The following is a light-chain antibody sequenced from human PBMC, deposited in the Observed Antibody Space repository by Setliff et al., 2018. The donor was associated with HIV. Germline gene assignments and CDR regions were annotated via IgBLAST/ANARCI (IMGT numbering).Light chain of an antibody. CDR1: SSDIGSYKF. Sequence: QSALTQPASVSGSPGQSIAISCTGTSSDIGSYKFVSWYQHHPDKGPKLIIYEGSNRPPGVSNRFSGSKSAYTASLTISGLQAEDEADYYCSLYATTTTSSWVFGGGTRVTVL. V-gene: IGLV2-14*02. CDR2: EGS. CDR3: SLYATTTTSSWV. J-gene: IGLJ3*02.